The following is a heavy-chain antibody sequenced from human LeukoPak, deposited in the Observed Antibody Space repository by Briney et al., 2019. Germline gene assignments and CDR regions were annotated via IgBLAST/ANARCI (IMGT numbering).Heavy chain of an antibody. D-gene: IGHD3-10*02. Sequence: GGSLRLSCAASGFTFSSYSMNWVRQAPGKGLEWVSYISSSSSTIYYADSVKGRFTISRDNAKNSLSLQMNSLRAEDTAVYYCAELGITMIGGVWGKGTTVTISS. V-gene: IGHV3-48*01. CDR3: AELGITMIGGV. CDR2: ISSSSSTI. CDR1: GFTFSSYS. J-gene: IGHJ6*04.